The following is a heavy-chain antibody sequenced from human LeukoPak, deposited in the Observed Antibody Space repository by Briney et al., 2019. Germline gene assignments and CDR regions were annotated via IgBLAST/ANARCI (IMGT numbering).Heavy chain of an antibody. V-gene: IGHV3-9*01. D-gene: IGHD4-17*01. J-gene: IGHJ4*02. Sequence: GRSLRLSCAASGFTFDDYAMHWVRQAPGKGLEWVSGISWNSGSIGYADSVKGRFTISRDNAKNSLYLQMNSLRAEDTALYYCAKDRTQGAYGSPLGYWGQGTLVTVSS. CDR1: GFTFDDYA. CDR3: AKDRTQGAYGSPLGY. CDR2: ISWNSGSI.